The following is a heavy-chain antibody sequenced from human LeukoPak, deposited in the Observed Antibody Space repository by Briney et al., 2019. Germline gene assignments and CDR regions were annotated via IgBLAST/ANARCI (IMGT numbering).Heavy chain of an antibody. Sequence: GGSLRLSCAASGFTFSSYTMNWVRQAPGKGLEWVSSISSSNTYIYYADSVRGRFTISRDNAKNSLYLQMNSLRAEDTAVYYCARGSSSGYFGVSAIERFDPWGQGTLVTVSS. CDR2: ISSSNTYI. V-gene: IGHV3-21*04. D-gene: IGHD3-22*01. CDR3: ARGSSSGYFGVSAIERFDP. J-gene: IGHJ5*02. CDR1: GFTFSSYT.